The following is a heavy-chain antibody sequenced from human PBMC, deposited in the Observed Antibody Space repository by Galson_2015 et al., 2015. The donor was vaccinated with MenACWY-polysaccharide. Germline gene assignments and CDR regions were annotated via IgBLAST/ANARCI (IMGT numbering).Heavy chain of an antibody. Sequence: SLRLSCAASQFTFNNYAMIWVRQAPGKGLEWVSTINPSGGSTWYADSVKGRFSISRDNSNNMLCLQMNSLRADDTAVYYCANGCSISSCSPLDYWGQGTLVSVSS. CDR3: ANGCSISSCSPLDY. V-gene: IGHV3-23*01. CDR1: QFTFNNYA. CDR2: INPSGGST. J-gene: IGHJ4*02. D-gene: IGHD2-2*01.